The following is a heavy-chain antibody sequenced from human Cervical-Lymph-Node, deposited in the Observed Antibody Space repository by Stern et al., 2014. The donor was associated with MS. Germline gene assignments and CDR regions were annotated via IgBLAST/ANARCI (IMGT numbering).Heavy chain of an antibody. D-gene: IGHD6-19*01. CDR3: ARAQWLALWSLDH. J-gene: IGHJ4*02. CDR2: INPKSGGT. Sequence: VQLVESGAEVKKPGASVKVSCKASGYTFTGYYMHWVRQAPGQGLEWMGWINPKSGGTNYAQKFQGWVTMTRDTSISTAYMELSRLRSDDTAVYYCARAQWLALWSLDHWGQGTLVTVSS. CDR1: GYTFTGYY. V-gene: IGHV1-2*04.